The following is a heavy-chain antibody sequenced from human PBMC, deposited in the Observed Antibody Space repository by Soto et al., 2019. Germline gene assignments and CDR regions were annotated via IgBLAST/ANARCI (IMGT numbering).Heavy chain of an antibody. CDR2: MYNSGST. V-gene: IGHV4-59*01. D-gene: IGHD2-21*02. J-gene: IGHJ6*02. Sequence: PSETLSLTCPVSGWSISGYYLSWIRRPPGEGLEWIGYMYNSGSTVYNPPFKSRVTISVDTYKNQFSLKLSSVTAADTAIYYCARDLWGYCGTNCYPLDVWGQGTTVTVSS. CDR1: GWSISGYY. CDR3: ARDLWGYCGTNCYPLDV.